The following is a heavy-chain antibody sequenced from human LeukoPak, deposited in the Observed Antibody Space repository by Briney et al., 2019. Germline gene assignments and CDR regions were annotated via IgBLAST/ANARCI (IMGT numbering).Heavy chain of an antibody. J-gene: IGHJ6*03. CDR3: AREGDFWSGTNYYMDV. D-gene: IGHD3-3*01. V-gene: IGHV1-46*01. Sequence: ASVKVSCKASGYTFTSYYMHWVRQAPGQGLEWMGIINPSGGSTSYAQKFQGRVTMTRDMSTSTVYMELSSLRSEDTAVYYCAREGDFWSGTNYYMDVWGKGTTVTVSS. CDR2: INPSGGST. CDR1: GYTFTSYY.